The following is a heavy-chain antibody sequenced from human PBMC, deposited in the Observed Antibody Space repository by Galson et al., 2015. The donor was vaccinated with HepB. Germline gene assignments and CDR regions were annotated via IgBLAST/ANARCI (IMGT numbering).Heavy chain of an antibody. CDR3: AKSTYGDYRGFDY. J-gene: IGHJ4*02. CDR2: ISGNAAKS. D-gene: IGHD4-17*01. Sequence: SLRLSCAASGFTFSSCAMNWVRQAPGKWLEWVSSISGNAAKSNYSDSVNGRFTISRDNSKNTLYLQLNSLTVEDTSEYYCAKSTYGDYRGFDYWGQGTLVTVSS. V-gene: IGHV3-23*01. CDR1: GFTFSSCA.